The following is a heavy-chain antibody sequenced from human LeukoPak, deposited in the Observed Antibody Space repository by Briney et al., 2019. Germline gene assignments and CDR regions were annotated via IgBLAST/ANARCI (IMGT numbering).Heavy chain of an antibody. J-gene: IGHJ6*03. D-gene: IGHD3-22*01. Sequence: SETLSLTCAVYGGSFSGYYWSWIRQPPGEGLEWIGEIHHSGSTNYNPSLKSRVTISVDTSKNQFSLKLSSVTAADTAVYYCARHSSGYYYYYYYYMDVWGKGTTVTVSS. CDR1: GGSFSGYY. CDR3: ARHSSGYYYYYYYYMDV. V-gene: IGHV4-34*01. CDR2: IHHSGST.